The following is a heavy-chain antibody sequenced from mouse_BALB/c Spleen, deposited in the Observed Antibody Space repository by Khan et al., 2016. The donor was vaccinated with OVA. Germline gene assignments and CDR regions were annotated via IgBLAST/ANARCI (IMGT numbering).Heavy chain of an antibody. CDR1: GYSITSDYA. CDR3: AMGRTY. J-gene: IGHJ3*01. Sequence: EVQLQESGPGLVKPSQSLSLTCTVTGYSITSDYAWNWIRQFPGNKLEWMGYITYSGSTSYNPSLKSRISITRDTSKNQFFLQLNFVTTKDTATYYCAMGRTYWGQGTLVTVSA. D-gene: IGHD4-1*01. CDR2: ITYSGST. V-gene: IGHV3-2*02.